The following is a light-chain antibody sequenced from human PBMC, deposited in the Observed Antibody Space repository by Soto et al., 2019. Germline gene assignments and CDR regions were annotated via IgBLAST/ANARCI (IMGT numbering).Light chain of an antibody. CDR3: QKYNTVPAT. J-gene: IGKJ5*01. CDR2: SAS. V-gene: IGKV1-27*01. Sequence: DIQMTQSPPSLSASVGDRVTITCRASQGIGNSLAWYQQKPGTVPKLLIYSASTLQSGVPSQFSGSGSGTAFTLTISSLQPEDVAAYYCQKYNTVPATFGQGTRLEIK. CDR1: QGIGNS.